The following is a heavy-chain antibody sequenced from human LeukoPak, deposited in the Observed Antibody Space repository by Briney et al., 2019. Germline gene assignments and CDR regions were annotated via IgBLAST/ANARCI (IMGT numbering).Heavy chain of an antibody. D-gene: IGHD6-6*01. CDR3: ARDLSIAARPYYYYGMDV. CDR2: IKQDGSEK. V-gene: IGHV3-7*01. Sequence: PGGSLRLSCVASGFTFSSYWMTWVRQAPGKGLEWVANIKQDGSEKYYVDSVKGRFTISRDNAKNSLYLQMNSLRAEDTAVYYCARDLSIAARPYYYYGMDVWGQGTTVTVSS. J-gene: IGHJ6*02. CDR1: GFTFSSYW.